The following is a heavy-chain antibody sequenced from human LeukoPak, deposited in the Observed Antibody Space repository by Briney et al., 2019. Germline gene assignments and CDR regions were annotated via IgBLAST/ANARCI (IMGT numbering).Heavy chain of an antibody. D-gene: IGHD5-18*01. V-gene: IGHV3-21*01. Sequence: GGSLRLSCAASGFTFSGYSWNWVRQAPGKGLEWVSSISTSSIYIYYADSVKGRFTISRDNAKNSLYLQMNSLRAEDTAVYYCARDRGYSSELDYWGQGTLVTVSS. J-gene: IGHJ4*02. CDR3: ARDRGYSSELDY. CDR2: ISTSSIYI. CDR1: GFTFSGYS.